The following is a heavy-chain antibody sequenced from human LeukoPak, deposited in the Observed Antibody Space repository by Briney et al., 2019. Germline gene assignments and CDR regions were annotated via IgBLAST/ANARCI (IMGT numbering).Heavy chain of an antibody. D-gene: IGHD2-15*01. CDR3: AKDSSFRGVAATDNWFDP. CDR1: GFTFDDYA. V-gene: IGHV3-43*01. J-gene: IGHJ5*02. CDR2: ISWDGGST. Sequence: GRSLRLSCAASGFTFDDYAMHWVRQAPGKGLEWVSLISWDGGSTYYADSVKGRFTISRDNSKNSLYLQMNSLRTEDTALYYCAKDSSFRGVAATDNWFDPWGQGTLVTVSS.